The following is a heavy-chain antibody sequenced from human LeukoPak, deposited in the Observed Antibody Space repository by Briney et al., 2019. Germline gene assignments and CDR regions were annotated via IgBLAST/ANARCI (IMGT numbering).Heavy chain of an antibody. Sequence: GGSLRLSCAASGFTFSSYAMSWVRQAPGKGLEWVSVIYSGGSTYYADSVKGRFTISRDNSKNTLYLQMNSLRAEDTAVYYCATCGYCSGGSCYSGLDYWGQGTLVTVSS. CDR3: ATCGYCSGGSCYSGLDY. CDR1: GFTFSSYA. CDR2: IYSGGST. D-gene: IGHD2-15*01. V-gene: IGHV3-66*01. J-gene: IGHJ4*02.